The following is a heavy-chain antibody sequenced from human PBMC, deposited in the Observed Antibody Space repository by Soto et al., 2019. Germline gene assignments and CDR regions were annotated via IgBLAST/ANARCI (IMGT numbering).Heavy chain of an antibody. CDR2: ITGSGGTR. J-gene: IGHJ4*02. CDR1: GFTFSSYA. V-gene: IGHV3-23*01. Sequence: EVQLLESGGGLVQPGGSLRLSCAPSGFTFSSYAMNWVRQAPGKGLEWVSGITGSGGTRYYADSVKGRFTISRDNSKNTLYLQMNSLRAEDTAIYYCAKGPLGAVAGTERYFDSWGQGTLVTVSS. CDR3: AKGPLGAVAGTERYFDS. D-gene: IGHD6-19*01.